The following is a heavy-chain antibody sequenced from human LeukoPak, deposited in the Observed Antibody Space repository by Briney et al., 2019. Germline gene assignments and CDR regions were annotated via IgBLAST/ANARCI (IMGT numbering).Heavy chain of an antibody. J-gene: IGHJ4*02. Sequence: SQTLSLTCAVSGGSISSGSYYWNWIRQPAGKGLEWIGYIYYSGSTNYNPSLKSRVTISVDTSKNQFSLKLSSVTAADTAVYYCARDSKQLVFDYWGQGTLVTVSS. D-gene: IGHD6-6*01. CDR2: IYYSGST. CDR1: GGSISSGSYY. V-gene: IGHV4-61*10. CDR3: ARDSKQLVFDY.